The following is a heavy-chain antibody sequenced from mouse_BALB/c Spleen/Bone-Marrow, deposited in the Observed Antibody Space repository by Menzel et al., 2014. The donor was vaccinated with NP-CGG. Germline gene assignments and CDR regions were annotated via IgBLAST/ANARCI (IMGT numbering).Heavy chain of an antibody. D-gene: IGHD2-12*01. Sequence: QVQRQQSGAELVRPGASVTLSCKASGYTFADYEMHWVKQTPVHGLEWIGAIDPETGGTAYNQKFKGKATLTADKSSSTAYMELRSLTSEDSAVYYCTSYDWFAYWGQGTLVTVSA. J-gene: IGHJ3*01. CDR2: IDPETGGT. CDR3: TSYDWFAY. V-gene: IGHV1-15*01. CDR1: GYTFADYE.